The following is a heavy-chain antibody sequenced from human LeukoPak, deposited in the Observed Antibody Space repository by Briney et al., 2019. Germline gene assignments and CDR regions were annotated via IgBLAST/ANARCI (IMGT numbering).Heavy chain of an antibody. CDR1: GGSISGYY. D-gene: IGHD3-9*01. V-gene: IGHV4-34*01. CDR3: ARGNILTGYCFDY. Sequence: PSETLPLTCAVYGGSISGYYWSWIRQPPGKGLEWIGEIHYSGATNYNPSLKSRVTISIDTSKNQMSLKLSSVTAADTAVYYCARGNILTGYCFDYWGQGSLVTVSS. J-gene: IGHJ4*02. CDR2: IHYSGAT.